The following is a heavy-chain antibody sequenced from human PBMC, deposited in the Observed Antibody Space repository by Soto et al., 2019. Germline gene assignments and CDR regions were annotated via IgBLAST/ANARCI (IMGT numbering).Heavy chain of an antibody. CDR1: GDSVGSGAVY. V-gene: IGHV4-61*08. CDR3: ARDTMAFGFDY. Sequence: VQLQESGPGRVKPSETLSLTCTVSGDSVGSGAVYWTWIRQPPGKGLEWIGYMYYTGRTTYNPSLKSRVTISMDASKNQFALNLTPVTAADTAMYCCARDTMAFGFDYWGQGALVTVAS. J-gene: IGHJ4*02. CDR2: MYYTGRT. D-gene: IGHD3-10*01.